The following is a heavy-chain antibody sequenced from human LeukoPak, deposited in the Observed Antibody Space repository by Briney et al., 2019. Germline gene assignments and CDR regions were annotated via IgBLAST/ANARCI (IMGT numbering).Heavy chain of an antibody. Sequence: APVKVSCKASGYTFTGYYMHWVRQAPGQGLEWMGWINPNSGGTNYAQKFQGRVTMTRDTSISTAYMELSRLRSDDTAVYYCARDPLPSAYSCSWFSIDYWGQGTLVTVSS. CDR3: ARDPLPSAYSCSWFSIDY. V-gene: IGHV1-2*02. J-gene: IGHJ4*02. CDR2: INPNSGGT. D-gene: IGHD6-13*01. CDR1: GYTFTGYY.